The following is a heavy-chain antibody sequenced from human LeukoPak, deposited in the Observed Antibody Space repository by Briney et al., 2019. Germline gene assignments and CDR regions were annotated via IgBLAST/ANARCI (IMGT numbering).Heavy chain of an antibody. Sequence: GGSLRLSCAASGFTFSSYGMHWVRQAPGKGLEGVAFIRYDGSNKYYADSVKGRFTISRDNSKNTLYLQMNSLRAEDTAVYYCAKGVGSSGRIDYWGQGTLVTVSS. CDR1: GFTFSSYG. CDR2: IRYDGSNK. V-gene: IGHV3-30*02. D-gene: IGHD3-10*01. J-gene: IGHJ4*02. CDR3: AKGVGSSGRIDY.